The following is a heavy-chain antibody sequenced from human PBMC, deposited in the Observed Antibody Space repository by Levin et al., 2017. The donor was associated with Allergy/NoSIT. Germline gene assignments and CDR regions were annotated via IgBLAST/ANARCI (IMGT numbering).Heavy chain of an antibody. Sequence: GGSLRLSCAASGFTFSSYGMHWVRQAPGKGLEWVAVISYDGSNKYYADSVKGRFTISRDNSKNTLYLQMNSLRAEDTAVYYCAKGYCSSTSCYGAYMDGWGKGTTVTVSS. CDR3: AKGYCSSTSCYGAYMDG. D-gene: IGHD2-2*01. CDR1: GFTFSSYG. CDR2: ISYDGSNK. J-gene: IGHJ6*03. V-gene: IGHV3-30*18.